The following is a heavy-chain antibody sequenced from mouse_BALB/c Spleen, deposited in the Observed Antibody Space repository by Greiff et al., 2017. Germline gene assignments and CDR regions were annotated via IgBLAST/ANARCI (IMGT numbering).Heavy chain of an antibody. CDR2: ISSGGSYT. CDR3: ARRDYYGSSPRDYYFDY. J-gene: IGHJ2*01. CDR1: GFTFSSYG. Sequence: VQLQQSGGDLVKPGGSLKLSCAASGFTFSSYGMSWVRQTPDKRLEWVATISSGGSYTYYPDSVKGRFTISRDNAKNTLYLQMSSLKSEDTAMYYCARRDYYGSSPRDYYFDYWGQGTTLTVSS. V-gene: IGHV5-6*01. D-gene: IGHD1-1*01.